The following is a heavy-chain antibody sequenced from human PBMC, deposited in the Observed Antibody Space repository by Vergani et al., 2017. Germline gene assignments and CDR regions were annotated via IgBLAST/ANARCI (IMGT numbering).Heavy chain of an antibody. D-gene: IGHD2-2*01. CDR2: IYPGDSDT. CDR1: GYSFNSYW. J-gene: IGHJ4*02. V-gene: IGHV5-51*01. Sequence: EVQLVQSGAEVKKPGESLKISCKGSGYSFNSYWIGWVRQMPGKGLEWMGIIYPGDSDTRYSPSFQGQVTISADKSISTAYLQWSSLKASDTAMYYCARRRYCSSTSCPLFDYWGQGTLVTVSS. CDR3: ARRRYCSSTSCPLFDY.